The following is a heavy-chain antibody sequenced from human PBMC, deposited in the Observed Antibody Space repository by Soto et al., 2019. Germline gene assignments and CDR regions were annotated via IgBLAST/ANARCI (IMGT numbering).Heavy chain of an antibody. D-gene: IGHD3-10*01. CDR2: IIPIFGTA. Sequence: QVQLVQSGAEVKKPGSSVKVSCKASGGTFSSYAISWVRQAPGQGLEWMGGIIPIFGTANYAQKFQGRVTITADESTSTAYMERSSLRSEDTAVYYWARAVRLFTRGYYYGMDVWCQGTTVTVSS. CDR1: GGTFSSYA. V-gene: IGHV1-69*19. J-gene: IGHJ6*02. CDR3: ARAVRLFTRGYYYGMDV.